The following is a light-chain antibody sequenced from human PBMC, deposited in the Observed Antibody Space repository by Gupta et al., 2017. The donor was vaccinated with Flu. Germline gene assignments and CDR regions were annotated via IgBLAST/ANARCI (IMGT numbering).Light chain of an antibody. Sequence: EIVMTQSPATLSVSPGDSITLSCRASQSISTDLAWFQQKPGQAPRLLIHSSSVRDTNIPARFSGYGSGTEFTLTISSLQSEDFAVYYCQQHHDWRTFGQGTKVEFK. CDR2: SSS. CDR1: QSISTD. J-gene: IGKJ1*01. CDR3: QQHHDWRT. V-gene: IGKV3-15*01.